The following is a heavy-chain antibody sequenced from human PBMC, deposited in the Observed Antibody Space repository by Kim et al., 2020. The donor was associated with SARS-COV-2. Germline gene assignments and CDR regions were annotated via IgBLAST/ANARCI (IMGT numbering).Heavy chain of an antibody. Sequence: GGSLRLSCAASGFTFSNYEMNWVRQAPGKGLEWVSYISRSGDTIHYAGSVKGRFTISKDSAENSLYLQMNSLRAEDTAVYYCVRYCARTGGTCYFPYAFDIWGQGTIVTASS. CDR1: GFTFSNYE. CDR2: ISRSGDTI. J-gene: IGHJ3*02. V-gene: IGHV3-48*03. CDR3: VRYCARTGGTCYFPYAFDI. D-gene: IGHD2-15*01.